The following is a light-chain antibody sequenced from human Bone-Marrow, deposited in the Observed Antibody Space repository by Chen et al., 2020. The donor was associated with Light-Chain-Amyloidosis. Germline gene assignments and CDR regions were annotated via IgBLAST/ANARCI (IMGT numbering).Light chain of an antibody. CDR1: PTISSNY. CDR2: GSS. J-gene: IGKJ4*01. Sequence: EIVLTQSPGTLSLSPGEGANLSCRASPTISSNYLTWYQQKFGQAPRLLIYGSSSRATGIPDRLTGSGSGTDFTLTINRLEPEDCAMYYCQQYGTSPLTFGGGTKVEIK. CDR3: QQYGTSPLT. V-gene: IGKV3-20*01.